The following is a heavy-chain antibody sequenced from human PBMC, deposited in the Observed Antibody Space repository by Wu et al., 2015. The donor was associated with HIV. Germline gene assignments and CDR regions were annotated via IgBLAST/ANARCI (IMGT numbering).Heavy chain of an antibody. CDR1: GYSFTAHY. V-gene: IGHV1-69*18. D-gene: IGHD6-6*01. J-gene: IGHJ6*03. CDR2: IILIFGTP. Sequence: QVQLVQSGAEVTKPGASVRVSCQTSGYSFTAHYIHWVRQAPGQGLEWMGNIILIFGTPNYAQNFQGRVTITADESSSTAYMELSSLRSEDTAVYYCARGMFSSSNFYYYYYMDVWGKGTTVTVSS. CDR3: ARGMFSSSNFYYYYYMDV.